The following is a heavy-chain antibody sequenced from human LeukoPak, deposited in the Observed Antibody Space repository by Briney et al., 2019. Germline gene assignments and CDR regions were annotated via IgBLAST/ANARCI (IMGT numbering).Heavy chain of an antibody. J-gene: IGHJ4*02. V-gene: IGHV4-34*01. CDR2: INHSGST. D-gene: IGHD3-10*01. Sequence: SETLSLTCAVYGGSFSGYYWSWIRQPPGKGLEWIGEINHSGSTNYNPSLKSRVTISVDTSKNQFSPKLSSVTAADTAVYYCARGRLVRGVIDYWGQGTLVTVSS. CDR3: ARGRLVRGVIDY. CDR1: GGSFSGYY.